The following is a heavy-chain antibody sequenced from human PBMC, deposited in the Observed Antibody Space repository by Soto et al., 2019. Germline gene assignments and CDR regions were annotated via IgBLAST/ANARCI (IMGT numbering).Heavy chain of an antibody. CDR3: ARDNQLLGQQLVPKKYYYYYYGMDV. CDR2: IYSGGST. V-gene: IGHV3-53*01. CDR1: GFTVSSNY. D-gene: IGHD6-13*01. J-gene: IGHJ6*02. Sequence: GGSLRLSCAASGFTVSSNYMSWVRQAPGKGLEWVSVIYSGGSTYYADSVKGRFTISRDNSKNTLYLQMNSLRAEETAVYYCARDNQLLGQQLVPKKYYYYYYGMDVWGQGTTVTVSS.